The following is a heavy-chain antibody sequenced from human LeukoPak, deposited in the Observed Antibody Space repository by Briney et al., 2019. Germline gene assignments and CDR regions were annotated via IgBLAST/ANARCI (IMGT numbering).Heavy chain of an antibody. CDR2: IWYDGSNK. CDR1: GFTFYRYG. Sequence: GRSLRLSCAASGFTFYRYGMDWVRQAPGKGLEWVANIWYDGSNKYYGVSVKGRFTISRDNSENTVHLQMRSLRAEDTAVYDCARDVIEMSTIGEGFDYWGQGTLVTVSS. J-gene: IGHJ4*02. CDR3: ARDVIEMSTIGEGFDY. D-gene: IGHD5-24*01. V-gene: IGHV3-33*01.